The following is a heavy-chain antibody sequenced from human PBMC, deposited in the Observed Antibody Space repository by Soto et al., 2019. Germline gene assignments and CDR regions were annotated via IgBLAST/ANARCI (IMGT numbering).Heavy chain of an antibody. D-gene: IGHD4-17*01. CDR2: ISAYNGNT. CDR1: GYTFTSYG. Sequence: QVQLVQSGAEVKKPGASVKVSCKASGYTFTSYGISWVRQAPGQGLEWMGWISAYNGNTNYAQKLQGRVTMTTDTTTITAYRERRSLRSDDTAVYYCARDQDDYCDYLAWDYWGQGTLVTVSS. CDR3: ARDQDDYCDYLAWDY. V-gene: IGHV1-18*01. J-gene: IGHJ4*02.